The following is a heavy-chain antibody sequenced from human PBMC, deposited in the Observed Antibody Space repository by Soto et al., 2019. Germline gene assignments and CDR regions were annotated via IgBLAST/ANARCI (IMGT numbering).Heavy chain of an antibody. V-gene: IGHV2-5*01. CDR1: GFSLGTSGVG. D-gene: IGHD1-1*01. CDR2: IYWNDDK. CDR3: ARRQRYNWNDGGWFDP. J-gene: IGHJ5*02. Sequence: QITLEESGPTLVKPTQTLTLTCTFSGFSLGTSGVGVGWIRQPPGKALEWLAFIYWNDDKRYSPSLKNRLTIRKDTPKNQVVLTMTNMDPVDTATYYCARRQRYNWNDGGWFDPWGQGTLFTVSS.